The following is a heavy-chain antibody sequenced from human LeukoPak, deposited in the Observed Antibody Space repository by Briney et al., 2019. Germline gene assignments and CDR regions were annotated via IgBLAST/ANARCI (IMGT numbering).Heavy chain of an antibody. CDR2: ISTDGTTA. Sequence: GGSLRLSCAASGLTFVKHYLHWVRQAPGTGLLWVSRISTDGTTALYADSVRGRFTISRDNAKNTLYLQMNSLRGEDTAVYYCGRSGDGYIDYWGGRTLVTVSS. CDR3: GRSGDGYIDY. J-gene: IGHJ4*02. V-gene: IGHV3-74*01. CDR1: GLTFVKHY.